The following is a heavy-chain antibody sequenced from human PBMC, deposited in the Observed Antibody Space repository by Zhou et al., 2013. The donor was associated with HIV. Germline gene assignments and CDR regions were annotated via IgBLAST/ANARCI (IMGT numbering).Heavy chain of an antibody. CDR3: ATVLSPLGINYYYYSGRR. Sequence: QVQLQESGPGLVKPSETLSLTCTVSGGSISSSNYYWGWIRQPPGKGLEWIGSISYSGSTYYNPSLKSRVTISVDTSKNQFSLKLSSVTAADTAVYYCATVLSPLGINYYYYSGRRGTKRDHGPPSP. CDR2: ISYSGST. V-gene: IGHV4-39*01. D-gene: IGHD3-16*01. CDR1: GGSISSSNYY. J-gene: IGHJ6*03.